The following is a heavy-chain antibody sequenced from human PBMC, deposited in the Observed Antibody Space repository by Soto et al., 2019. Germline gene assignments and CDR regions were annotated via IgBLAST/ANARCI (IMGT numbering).Heavy chain of an antibody. CDR2: IIPIFGTA. Sequence: QVQLVQSGAEVKKPGSSVKVSCKASGGTFSSYAISWVRQAPGQGLEWMGGIIPIFGTANYAQKFQGRVTITADESTSTAYMELSSLRSEDTAVYYCARDRLRRFLEWLGNYYYGMDVWGQWTTVTVSS. V-gene: IGHV1-69*12. J-gene: IGHJ6*02. CDR3: ARDRLRRFLEWLGNYYYGMDV. CDR1: GGTFSSYA. D-gene: IGHD3-3*01.